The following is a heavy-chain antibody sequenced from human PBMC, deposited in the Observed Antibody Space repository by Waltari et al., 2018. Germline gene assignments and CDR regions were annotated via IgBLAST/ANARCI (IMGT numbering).Heavy chain of an antibody. V-gene: IGHV3-49*03. CDR3: SREQNFEIINWFDP. CDR1: GFNVGGFA. Sequence: QLVESGGGSRQAGGSRTLATTSGFNVGGFALSWFRQAPGKGLEWWAFIRSKTYGETREYAATVKRRFTISRDDSKGIAYLQMNNLKVEDTAVYYCSREQNFEIINWFDPWGPGTLVTVSS. CDR2: IRSKTYGETR. D-gene: IGHD3-9*01. J-gene: IGHJ5*02.